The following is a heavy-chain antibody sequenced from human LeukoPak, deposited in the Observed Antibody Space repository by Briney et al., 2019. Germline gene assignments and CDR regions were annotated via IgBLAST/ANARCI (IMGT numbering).Heavy chain of an antibody. CDR3: ARGTSSWFGDDC. J-gene: IGHJ4*02. CDR2: IYYSGST. D-gene: IGHD3-10*01. Sequence: SETLSLTCTVSGGSINNYYGSWIRQPPGKGLEWIGYIYYSGSTNYNPSLKSRVTMSVDTSTNQFSLKLSSVTAADTAVYFCARGTSSWFGDDCWGQGTLVTVSS. V-gene: IGHV4-59*08. CDR1: GGSINNYY.